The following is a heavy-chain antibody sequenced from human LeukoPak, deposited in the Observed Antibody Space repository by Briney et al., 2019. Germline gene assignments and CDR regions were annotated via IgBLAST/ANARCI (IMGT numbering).Heavy chain of an antibody. CDR3: ARHYYGSGSYSDY. Sequence: PSETLSLTCTVSGGSVNSTSYNWVWIRPAPGQERDWIGSVYYSGSTYYSLSLKSRVTISIDRSRNQFSLKLSSVTAADTALYYCARHYYGSGSYSDYWGQGTLVTVSS. J-gene: IGHJ4*02. D-gene: IGHD3-10*01. V-gene: IGHV4-39*01. CDR1: GGSVNSTSYN. CDR2: VYYSGST.